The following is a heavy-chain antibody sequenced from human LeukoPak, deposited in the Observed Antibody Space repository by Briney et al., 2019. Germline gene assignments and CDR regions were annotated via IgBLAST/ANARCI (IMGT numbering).Heavy chain of an antibody. CDR3: AKDGHYYDSSGYWD. V-gene: IGHV3-23*01. CDR2: ISGSGGST. J-gene: IGHJ4*02. D-gene: IGHD3-22*01. CDR1: GFTVSSNY. Sequence: PGGSLRLSCAASGFTVSSNYMNWVRQAPGKGLEWVSAISGSGGSTYYADSVKGRFTISRDNSKNTLYLQMNSLRAEDTAVYYCAKDGHYYDSSGYWDWGQGTLVTVSS.